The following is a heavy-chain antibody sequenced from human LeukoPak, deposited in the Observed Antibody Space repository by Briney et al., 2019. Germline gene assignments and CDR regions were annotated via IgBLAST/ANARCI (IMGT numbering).Heavy chain of an antibody. CDR1: GYTFTSYD. J-gene: IGHJ6*02. CDR3: ARGGQVLRFLEWLSCCQRERLYYYYGMDV. CDR2: MNPNSGNT. V-gene: IGHV1-8*01. Sequence: ASVKVSCKASGYTFTSYDINWVRQATGQGLEWMGWMNPNSGNTGYAQKFQGRVTMTRNTSISTAYMERSSLRSEDTAVYYCARGGQVLRFLEWLSCCQRERLYYYYGMDVWGQGTTVTVSS. D-gene: IGHD3-3*01.